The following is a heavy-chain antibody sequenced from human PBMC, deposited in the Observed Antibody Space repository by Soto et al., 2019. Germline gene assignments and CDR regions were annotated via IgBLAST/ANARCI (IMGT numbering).Heavy chain of an antibody. Sequence: ASVKVSCKASGYTFTSYYMHWVRQAPGQGLEWMGIINPSGGSTSYAQKFQGRVTMTRDTSTSTVYMELSSLRSEDTAVYYCARDGSAGGVIVASFDYWGQGTLVTVSS. D-gene: IGHD3-16*02. J-gene: IGHJ4*02. V-gene: IGHV1-46*01. CDR2: INPSGGST. CDR1: GYTFTSYY. CDR3: ARDGSAGGVIVASFDY.